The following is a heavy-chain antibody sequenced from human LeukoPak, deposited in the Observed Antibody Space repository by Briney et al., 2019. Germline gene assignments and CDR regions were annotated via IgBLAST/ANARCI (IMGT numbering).Heavy chain of an antibody. CDR2: IYYSGST. V-gene: IGHV4-30-4*08. Sequence: SQTLSLTCTVSGGSISSGDYYWSWIRQPPGKGLEWIGYIYYSGSTYYNPSLKSRVTISVDTSKNQFSLKLSSVTAADTAVYYCARVAPDYYDSSGYLRSFDYWGQGTLVTVSS. J-gene: IGHJ4*02. CDR1: GGSISSGDYY. D-gene: IGHD3-22*01. CDR3: ARVAPDYYDSSGYLRSFDY.